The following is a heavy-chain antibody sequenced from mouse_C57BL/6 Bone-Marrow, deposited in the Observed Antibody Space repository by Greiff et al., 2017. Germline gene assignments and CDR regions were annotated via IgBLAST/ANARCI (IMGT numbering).Heavy chain of an antibody. CDR2: INPNNGGT. V-gene: IGHV1-18*01. J-gene: IGHJ4*01. CDR3: ARELSMVTRGVYYAMDY. Sequence: EVQLQESGPELVKPGASVKIPCKASGYTFTDYNMDWVKQSHGKSLEWIGDINPNNGGTIYNQKFKGKATLTVDKSSSTAYMELRSLTSEDTAVYYCARELSMVTRGVYYAMDYWGQGTSVTVSS. CDR1: GYTFTDYN. D-gene: IGHD2-1*01.